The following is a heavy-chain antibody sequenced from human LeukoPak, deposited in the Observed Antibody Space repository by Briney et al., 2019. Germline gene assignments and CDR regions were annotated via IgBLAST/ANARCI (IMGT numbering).Heavy chain of an antibody. CDR3: ARHGGATTFDY. CDR2: LYYTGST. D-gene: IGHD1-26*01. V-gene: IGHV4-39*01. Sequence: SETLSLTCTVSGGSISSTSYFWGWIRQPPGKGLEWVATLYYTGSTYYNPFLKSRVTMSVDASKNQFSLEVSSVTAADTAVYYCARHGGATTFDYWGQGTLVTVSS. J-gene: IGHJ4*02. CDR1: GGSISSTSYF.